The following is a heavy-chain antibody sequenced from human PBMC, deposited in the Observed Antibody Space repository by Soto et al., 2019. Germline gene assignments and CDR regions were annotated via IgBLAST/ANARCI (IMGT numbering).Heavy chain of an antibody. CDR1: GFTFNSSA. CDR3: AKEPTSSSFRYFDY. CDR2: VTGSGGST. D-gene: IGHD6-13*01. J-gene: IGHJ4*02. V-gene: IGHV3-23*01. Sequence: EVQLLESGGDLVQPGGSLTLSCAASGFTFNSSAMNWVRQAPGKWREWISVVTGSGGSTYYADSVRGRFTISRDNSKNTLYLQMNSLRAEDTAAYYCAKEPTSSSFRYFDYWGQGTLVTFSS.